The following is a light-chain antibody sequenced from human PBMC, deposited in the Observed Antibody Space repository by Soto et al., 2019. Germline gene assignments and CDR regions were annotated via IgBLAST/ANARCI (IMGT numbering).Light chain of an antibody. Sequence: DIQMTQSPSSLSVSVGDRVTITCRASQSIGGFLNWYQQKLGKAPKLLLYAASSLHSGVPSRFSGSGSGTDFTLTISSLQPEDFATYYCQQSYSTPLTFGRGTKVEI. V-gene: IGKV1-39*01. J-gene: IGKJ4*01. CDR1: QSIGGF. CDR3: QQSYSTPLT. CDR2: AAS.